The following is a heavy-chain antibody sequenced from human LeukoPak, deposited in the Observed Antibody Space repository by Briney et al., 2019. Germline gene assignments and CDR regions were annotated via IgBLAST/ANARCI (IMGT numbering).Heavy chain of an antibody. CDR2: IRYDGNNK. CDR3: ARRGIAVAGLSLAYYYMDV. V-gene: IGHV3-30*02. Sequence: PGGSLRLSCGASGFTFSNYGMLWVRQAPGKGLEWVAFIRYDGNNKLYADSMKGRFTISRDNSKNTLYLHINSLRAEDTAVYYCARRGIAVAGLSLAYYYMDVWGKGTTVTVSS. D-gene: IGHD6-19*01. CDR1: GFTFSNYG. J-gene: IGHJ6*03.